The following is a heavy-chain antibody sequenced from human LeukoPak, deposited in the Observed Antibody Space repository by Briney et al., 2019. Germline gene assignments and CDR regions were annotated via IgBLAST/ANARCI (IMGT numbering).Heavy chain of an antibody. CDR2: IDPSGSA. CDR3: ARDHWLFSSKTWYYYGMDV. V-gene: IGHV4-59*01. J-gene: IGHJ6*02. CDR1: GGSISPYY. D-gene: IGHD3-9*01. Sequence: PSETLSLTCVVSGGSISPYYWSWIRQSPGKGLEWIGYIDPSGSASYNPSLKSRVTIFVDTSKNLVSLILTSVSASDTAIYYCARDHWLFSSKTWYYYGMDVWGQGTTVTVSS.